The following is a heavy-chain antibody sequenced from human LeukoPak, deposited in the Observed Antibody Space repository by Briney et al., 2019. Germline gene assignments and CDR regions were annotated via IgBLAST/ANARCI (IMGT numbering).Heavy chain of an antibody. CDR3: ARAFSTVTTGMDV. CDR2: IYYSGST. Sequence: SETLSLTCTVSGGSISSGGYYWSWIRQHPGKGLEWIGYIYYSGSTYYNPSLKSRVTISVDTSKNQFSLKLSSVTAADTAVYYCARAFSTVTTGMDVWGQGTTVTVSS. D-gene: IGHD4-17*01. CDR1: GGSISSGGYY. V-gene: IGHV4-31*03. J-gene: IGHJ6*02.